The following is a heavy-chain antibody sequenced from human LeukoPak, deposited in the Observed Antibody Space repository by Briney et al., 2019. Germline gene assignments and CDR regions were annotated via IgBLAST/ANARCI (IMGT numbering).Heavy chain of an antibody. CDR2: ISSDGSRR. V-gene: IGHV3-74*01. CDR3: ARDEVGATPADY. J-gene: IGHJ4*02. Sequence: GGSLRLSCAASGFTFSSHWMHWVRQAPGKGLVWLSGISSDGSRRSYADSVTGRFTISRDNAENTLYLQMNTRRAEDTAVYYCARDEVGATPADYWGRGTLVTVSS. CDR1: GFTFSSHW. D-gene: IGHD1-26*01.